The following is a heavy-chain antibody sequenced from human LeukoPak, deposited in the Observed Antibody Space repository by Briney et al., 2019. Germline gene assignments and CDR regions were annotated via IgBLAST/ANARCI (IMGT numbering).Heavy chain of an antibody. CDR1: VGSTSSSY. D-gene: IGHD1-7*01. CDR3: ARDKGLELEYYFDY. CDR2: IYTSGST. Sequence: SETLSLTCTVSVGSTSSSYWSWIRQPAGKELKGIGRIYTSGSTNYNPSLKSRVTMSVDTSKNQFSLKLSSVTAADTAVYYCARDKGLELEYYFDYWGQGTLVTVSS. V-gene: IGHV4-4*07. J-gene: IGHJ4*02.